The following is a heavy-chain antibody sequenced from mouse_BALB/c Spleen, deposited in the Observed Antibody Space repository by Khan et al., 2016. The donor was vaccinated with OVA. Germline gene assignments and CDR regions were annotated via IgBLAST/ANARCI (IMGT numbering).Heavy chain of an antibody. CDR2: ISYSDNP. J-gene: IGHJ2*01. CDR1: GYSITTDYA. V-gene: IGHV3-2*02. Sequence: EVQLVESGPGLVKPSQSLSLTCTVTGYSITTDYAWNWIRQFPGNKLEWMGFISYSDNPKYNPSLKSRISITRDTSKNQFFLQLKSVTTEDTARYYCARVYGGDFDYWGQGTTLTVSS. D-gene: IGHD1-1*01. CDR3: ARVYGGDFDY.